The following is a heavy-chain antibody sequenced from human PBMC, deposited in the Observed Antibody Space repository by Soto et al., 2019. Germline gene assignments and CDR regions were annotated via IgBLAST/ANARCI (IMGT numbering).Heavy chain of an antibody. CDR2: IYYSGST. J-gene: IGHJ4*02. CDR1: GGSISSSSYY. Sequence: PSETLSLTCTISGGSISSSSYYWGWIRQPPGKGLEWIGSIYYSGSTYYNPSLKSRVTISVDTSKNQFSLKLSSVTAADTAVYYCASQEEYSGYDYYFDYWGQGTLVSVSS. V-gene: IGHV4-39*01. CDR3: ASQEEYSGYDYYFDY. D-gene: IGHD5-12*01.